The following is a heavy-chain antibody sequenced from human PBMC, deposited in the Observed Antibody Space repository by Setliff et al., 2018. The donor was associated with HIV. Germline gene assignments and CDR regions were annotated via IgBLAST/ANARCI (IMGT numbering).Heavy chain of an antibody. CDR3: VKSYSSGYYNLGVDY. V-gene: IGHV3-48*04. J-gene: IGHJ4*02. D-gene: IGHD3-3*01. CDR2: IYDSGGI. Sequence: PGGSLRLSCAASGFPFTSFSINWVRQAPGKGLEWVSRIYDSGGIWYADSVRGRFTISRDNTKNSLYLQMNNLRAEDTAVYYCVKSYSSGYYNLGVDYWGQGTLVTVSS. CDR1: GFPFTSFS.